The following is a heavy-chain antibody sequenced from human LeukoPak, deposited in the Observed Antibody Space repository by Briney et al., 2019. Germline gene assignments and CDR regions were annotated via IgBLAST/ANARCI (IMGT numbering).Heavy chain of an antibody. Sequence: KSSETLSLTCTVSGGSISSYYWSWIRQPPGKGLEWIGYIYYSGSTNYNPSLKSRVTISVDTSKNQFSLKLSSATAADTAVYYCARVVTEYYFDYWGQGTLVTVSS. V-gene: IGHV4-59*01. CDR1: GGSISSYY. D-gene: IGHD5-18*01. CDR3: ARVVTEYYFDY. J-gene: IGHJ4*02. CDR2: IYYSGST.